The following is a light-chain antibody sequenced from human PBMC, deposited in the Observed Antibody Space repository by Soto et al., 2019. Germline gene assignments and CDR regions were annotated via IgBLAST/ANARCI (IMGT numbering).Light chain of an antibody. V-gene: IGKV3-11*01. CDR3: HQRANWPPT. CDR2: DAS. J-gene: IGKJ2*01. CDR1: QSVSSS. Sequence: EIVLTQSPATLSLSPGEGATLSCRASQSVSSSLAWYQQKSGQGPRLLIYDASNRATGIPARFSGSGSGTDFTLTISSLEPEDFAVYYCHQRANWPPTFGQGTRLEIK.